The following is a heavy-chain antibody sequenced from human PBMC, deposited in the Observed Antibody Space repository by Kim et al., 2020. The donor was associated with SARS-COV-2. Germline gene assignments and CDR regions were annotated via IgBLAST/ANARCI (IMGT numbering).Heavy chain of an antibody. Sequence: LKNGVTISVDTSKNQFSLKLSSVTAADTAVYYCARGGRVVPAAIGSGFDPWGQGTLVTVSS. J-gene: IGHJ5*02. V-gene: IGHV4-34*01. CDR3: ARGGRVVPAAIGSGFDP. D-gene: IGHD2-2*01.